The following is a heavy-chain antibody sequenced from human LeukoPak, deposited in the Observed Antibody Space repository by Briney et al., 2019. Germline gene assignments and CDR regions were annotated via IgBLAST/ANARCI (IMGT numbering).Heavy chain of an antibody. CDR1: GFTFSSYG. CDR3: AKGGVTGTITAVDY. D-gene: IGHD1-20*01. V-gene: IGHV3-30*02. J-gene: IGHJ4*02. Sequence: GGSLRLSCAASGFTFSSYGMHWVRQAPGKGLEWVAFTRYDGSNKYYADSVKGRFTISRDNSKNTLYLQMNSLRAEDTAVYYCAKGGVTGTITAVDYWGQGTLVTVSS. CDR2: TRYDGSNK.